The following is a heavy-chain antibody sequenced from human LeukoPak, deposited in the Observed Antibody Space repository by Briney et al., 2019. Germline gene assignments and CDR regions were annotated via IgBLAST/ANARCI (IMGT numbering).Heavy chain of an antibody. Sequence: GGSLRLSCAASGFTVSSNYMSWVRQAPGKGLEWVSVIYSGGSTYYADSVKGRFTISRDNSKNTLYLQMNSLRAEDTAVYYCAKEWSYDSSGDFDYWGQGTLVTVSS. J-gene: IGHJ4*02. V-gene: IGHV3-66*01. CDR1: GFTVSSNY. CDR2: IYSGGST. D-gene: IGHD3-22*01. CDR3: AKEWSYDSSGDFDY.